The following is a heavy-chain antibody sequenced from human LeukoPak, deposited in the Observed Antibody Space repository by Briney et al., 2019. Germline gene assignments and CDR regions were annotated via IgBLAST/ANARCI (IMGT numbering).Heavy chain of an antibody. D-gene: IGHD3-22*01. J-gene: IGHJ4*02. CDR3: ARDVLSPYYYDSSGYYRADY. V-gene: IGHV1-18*01. CDR1: GYTFTSYG. CDR2: ISAYNGNT. Sequence: GASVKVSCKASGYTFTSYGISWVRQAPGQGLEWMGWISAYNGNTNYAQKLQGRVTMTTDTSTSTAYMELRSLRSDDTAVYYCARDVLSPYYYDSSGYYRADYWGQGTLATVSS.